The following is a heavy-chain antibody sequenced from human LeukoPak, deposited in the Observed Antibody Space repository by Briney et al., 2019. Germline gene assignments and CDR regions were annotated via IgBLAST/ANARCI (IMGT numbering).Heavy chain of an antibody. D-gene: IGHD3-10*01. J-gene: IGHJ4*02. Sequence: GGPLRLSCAASEFTFSNTWMSWVRQAPGKGLEWVGRIKSKADGGTTDYAAPVKGRFTISRDDSKHTLYLQMNSLKTEDTAVYYCTTDALFTMVRGPLYYFDYWGQGTLVTVSS. V-gene: IGHV3-15*01. CDR2: IKSKADGGTT. CDR3: TTDALFTMVRGPLYYFDY. CDR1: EFTFSNTW.